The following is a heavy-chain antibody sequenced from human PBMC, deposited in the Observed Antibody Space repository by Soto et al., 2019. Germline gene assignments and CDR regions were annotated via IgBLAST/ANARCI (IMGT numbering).Heavy chain of an antibody. J-gene: IGHJ5*02. Sequence: PGGSLRLSCAASGFTFSSYAMHWVRQAPGKGLEWVAVISYDGSNKYYADSVKGRFTISRDNSKNTLYLQMNSLRAEDTAVYYCARDRVGGPLPRKINWFDPWGQGTLVTVSS. CDR2: ISYDGSNK. D-gene: IGHD6-19*01. CDR3: ARDRVGGPLPRKINWFDP. V-gene: IGHV3-30-3*01. CDR1: GFTFSSYA.